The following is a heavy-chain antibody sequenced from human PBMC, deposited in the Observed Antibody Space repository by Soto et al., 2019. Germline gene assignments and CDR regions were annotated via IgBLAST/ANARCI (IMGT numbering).Heavy chain of an antibody. J-gene: IGHJ6*02. CDR1: GFTFDDYA. D-gene: IGHD3-10*01. V-gene: IGHV3-23*01. CDR2: ISWNSGGTT. CDR3: AKDLSPNMGCMDV. Sequence: GGSLRLSCAASGFTFDDYAMHWVRQAPGKGLEWVSGISWNSGGTTFYADSVKGRLTISRDNSKNTLYVQMDILRAEDTAVYYCAKDLSPNMGCMDVWGPGTTVTVSS.